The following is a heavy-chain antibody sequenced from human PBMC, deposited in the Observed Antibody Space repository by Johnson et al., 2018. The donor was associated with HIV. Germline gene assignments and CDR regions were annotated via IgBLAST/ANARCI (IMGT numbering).Heavy chain of an antibody. CDR3: ARERSLNEYSSSWDAFDI. Sequence: QVQLVESGGGLVQPGGSLRLSCAASGFTFSSYGMHWVRQAPGKGLEWVAVIWYDGSNKYYADSVKGRFTISRDNSKNTLYLQMNSLRAEDTAVYYCARERSLNEYSSSWDAFDIWGQGTMLTVSS. J-gene: IGHJ3*02. CDR2: IWYDGSNK. CDR1: GFTFSSYG. D-gene: IGHD6-6*01. V-gene: IGHV3-33*08.